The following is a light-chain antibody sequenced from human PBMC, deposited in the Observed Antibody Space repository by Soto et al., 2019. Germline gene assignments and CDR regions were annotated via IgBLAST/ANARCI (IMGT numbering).Light chain of an antibody. CDR3: HQYGSSPLT. Sequence: DIVLTQSPATLSLSPVERATLSCRASQSVSRYLAWYQQKPGQAPRLLIYDTSNRAAGIPPRFSGSGSGTDFTLTISRLEPEDFAVYYCHQYGSSPLTCGPGTKGDIK. J-gene: IGKJ3*01. CDR2: DTS. CDR1: QSVSRY. V-gene: IGKV3-11*01.